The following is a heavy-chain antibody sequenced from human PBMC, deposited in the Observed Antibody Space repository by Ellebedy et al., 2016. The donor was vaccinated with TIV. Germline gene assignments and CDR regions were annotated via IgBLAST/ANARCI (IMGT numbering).Heavy chain of an antibody. CDR3: AKAPAYYDYVGPHY. V-gene: IGHV3-23*01. D-gene: IGHD3-16*01. CDR1: GFTFSSYA. Sequence: GGSLRLSCAASGFTFSSYAMSWVRQAPGKGLEWVSTISGSGGSTYYADSVKGRFTISRDNSKNTLYLQMNSLRAEDTAVYYCAKAPAYYDYVGPHYWGQGTLVTVSS. CDR2: ISGSGGST. J-gene: IGHJ4*02.